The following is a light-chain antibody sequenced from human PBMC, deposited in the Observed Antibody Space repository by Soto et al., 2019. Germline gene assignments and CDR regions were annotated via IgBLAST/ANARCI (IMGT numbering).Light chain of an antibody. CDR3: QQYNNYPWT. J-gene: IGKJ1*01. Sequence: DVQMTQSPSTLSASVGDRVTITCRASQSVGKWLAWFQQKPGKDPNLLIFDASTLESGVSSRFSGSGFGTEFTLTISGLQPDDFATYFCQQYNNYPWTFGQGTKVEVK. CDR2: DAS. V-gene: IGKV1-5*01. CDR1: QSVGKW.